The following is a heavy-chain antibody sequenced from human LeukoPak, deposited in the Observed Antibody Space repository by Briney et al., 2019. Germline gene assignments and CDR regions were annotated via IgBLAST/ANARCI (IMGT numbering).Heavy chain of an antibody. J-gene: IGHJ4*02. CDR3: AKAPAVAGTGYYFDY. Sequence: GGSLRLSCAASGFTFSSYGMHWVRQAPGKGLEWVAVISYDGSNKYYADSVKGRFTISRDNSKNTLYLQMNSLRAEDTAVYYCAKAPAVAGTGYYFDYWGQGTLVTVSS. CDR2: ISYDGSNK. CDR1: GFTFSSYG. D-gene: IGHD6-19*01. V-gene: IGHV3-30*18.